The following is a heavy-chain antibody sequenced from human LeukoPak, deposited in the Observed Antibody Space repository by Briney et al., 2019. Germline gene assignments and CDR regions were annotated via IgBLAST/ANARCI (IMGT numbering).Heavy chain of an antibody. CDR3: ARAPLYYDFWSGQYYFDY. D-gene: IGHD3-3*01. V-gene: IGHV4-30-4*02. CDR2: IYYSGST. CDR1: GGSISSGDYY. J-gene: IGHJ4*02. Sequence: PSETLSLTCTVSGGSISSGDYYWSWIRQPPGKGLEWIGYIYYSGSTYYNPSLKSRVTISVDTSKNQFSLKLSSVTAADTAVYYCARAPLYYDFWSGQYYFDYWGQGTLVTVSS.